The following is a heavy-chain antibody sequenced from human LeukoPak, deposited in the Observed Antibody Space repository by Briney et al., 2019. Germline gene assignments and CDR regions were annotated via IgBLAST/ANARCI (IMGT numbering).Heavy chain of an antibody. V-gene: IGHV1-46*01. CDR1: GYTFTSYY. CDR3: AREGDYYDSSGYYEARYNWFDP. D-gene: IGHD3-22*01. Sequence: ASVKVSCKASGYTFTSYYMHWVRQAPGQGLEWIGITNPSGGSTSYAQKFQGRVTMTRDTSTSTVYMELSSLRSEDTAVYYCAREGDYYDSSGYYEARYNWFDPWGQGTLVTVSS. J-gene: IGHJ5*02. CDR2: TNPSGGST.